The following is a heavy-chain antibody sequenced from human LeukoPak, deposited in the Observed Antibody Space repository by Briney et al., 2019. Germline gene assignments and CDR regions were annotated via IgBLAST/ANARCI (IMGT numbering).Heavy chain of an antibody. Sequence: SETLSLTCAVSGVSVSSGGDYWSWIRQPPGKGLEWIGNIYYSGSTNYNPSLKSRVTISVDTSKNHFSLKLSSVTAADTAVYYCARPWLGAFDYWGQGTLVTVSS. V-gene: IGHV4-61*08. J-gene: IGHJ4*02. D-gene: IGHD5-12*01. CDR2: IYYSGST. CDR3: ARPWLGAFDY. CDR1: GVSVSSGGDY.